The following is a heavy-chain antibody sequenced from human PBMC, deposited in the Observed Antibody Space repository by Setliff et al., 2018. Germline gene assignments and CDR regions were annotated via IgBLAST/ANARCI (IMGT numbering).Heavy chain of an antibody. D-gene: IGHD6-13*01. J-gene: IGHJ4*02. CDR1: GYSISSGYY. CDR2: IYHSGST. V-gene: IGHV4-38-2*01. CDR3: ASTIAAAGTAVDY. Sequence: PSETLSLTCAVSGYSISSGYYWGWIRQSPGKGLEWIGSIYHSGSTYYNPSLKSRVTISVDTSKNQFSLKLSSVTAADTAVYYCASTIAAAGTAVDYWGQGTLVTVSS.